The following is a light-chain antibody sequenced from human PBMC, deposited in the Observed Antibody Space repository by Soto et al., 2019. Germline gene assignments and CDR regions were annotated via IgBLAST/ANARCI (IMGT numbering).Light chain of an antibody. CDR3: QKYNGAPQT. Sequence: DIQMTQSPSSLSASVGDRVTITCRASQGISNYLAWYQQRPGKVPKLLIYTASTLQSGVPSRFSGSGSGTDFTLTISSLQPEDVGTYYCQKYNGAPQTFGQGTKVEIK. CDR1: QGISNY. J-gene: IGKJ1*01. CDR2: TAS. V-gene: IGKV1-27*01.